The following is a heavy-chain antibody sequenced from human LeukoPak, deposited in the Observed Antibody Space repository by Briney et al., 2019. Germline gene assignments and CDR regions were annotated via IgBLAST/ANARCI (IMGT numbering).Heavy chain of an antibody. D-gene: IGHD3-22*01. J-gene: IGHJ4*02. CDR2: ISGSGYTT. Sequence: PTGGSLRLSCAASGFTFSSYDMSWVRQAPGKGLEWVSAISGSGYTTYHADSVKGRFTIFRDNSKDTLYLQMNSLRDEDTAVYYCAKHYYDSSGTPRYFDYWGQGTLVTVSS. CDR3: AKHYYDSSGTPRYFDY. V-gene: IGHV3-23*01. CDR1: GFTFSSYD.